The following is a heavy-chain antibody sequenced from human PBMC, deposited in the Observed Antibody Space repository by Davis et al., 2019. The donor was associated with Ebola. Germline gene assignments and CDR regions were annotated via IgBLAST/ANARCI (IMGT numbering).Heavy chain of an antibody. CDR2: ISGSGGST. Sequence: GESLKISCAASGFTFSNAWMSWVRQAPGKGLEWVSAISGSGGSTYYADSVKGRFTISRDNSKNTLYLQMNSLRAEDTAVYYCARGIVVVVAANWYFDLWGRGTLVTVSS. CDR3: ARGIVVVVAANWYFDL. J-gene: IGHJ2*01. V-gene: IGHV3-23*01. D-gene: IGHD2-15*01. CDR1: GFTFSNAW.